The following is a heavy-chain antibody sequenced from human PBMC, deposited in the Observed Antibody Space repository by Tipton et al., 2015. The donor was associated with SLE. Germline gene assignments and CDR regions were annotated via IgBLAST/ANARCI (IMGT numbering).Heavy chain of an antibody. CDR1: GFTFSSYS. CDR2: IYYSGST. D-gene: IGHD3-16*01. CDR3: ARGGGFDP. J-gene: IGHJ5*02. Sequence: LRLSCAASGFTFSSYSMNWVRQAPGKGLEWIGSIYYSGSTYYNPSLKSRVTISLDTSKNQFSLKLSSVTAADTAVYYCARGGGFDPWGQGTLVTVSS. V-gene: IGHV4-39*07.